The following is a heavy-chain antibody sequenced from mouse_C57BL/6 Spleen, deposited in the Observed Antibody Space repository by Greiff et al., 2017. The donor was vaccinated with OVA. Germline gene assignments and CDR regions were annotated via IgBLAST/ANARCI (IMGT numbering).Heavy chain of an antibody. Sequence: EVQLQESGPGLVKPSQSLSLTCSVTGYSITSGYYWNWIRQFPGNKLEWMGYISYDGSNNYNPSLKNRSSITRDTAKNQFFLKLNSVTTEDTATYYCAKGRGYDGGYYFDYWGQGTTLTVSS. CDR3: AKGRGYDGGYYFDY. D-gene: IGHD2-14*01. J-gene: IGHJ2*01. CDR2: ISYDGSN. V-gene: IGHV3-6*01. CDR1: GYSITSGYY.